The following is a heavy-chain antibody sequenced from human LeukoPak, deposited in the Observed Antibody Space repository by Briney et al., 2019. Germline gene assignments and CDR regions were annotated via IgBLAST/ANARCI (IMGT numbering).Heavy chain of an antibody. CDR3: ARAGYCSSTSCPSHYYYGMDV. J-gene: IGHJ6*04. V-gene: IGHV3-48*03. CDR2: ISSSGSTT. Sequence: PGGSLRLSCAASGFTLSSYEMNWVRQAPGKGLEWVSYISSSGSTTYYADSVKGRFTISRDNAKNSLYLQVNSLRAEDTAVYYCARAGYCSSTSCPSHYYYGMDVWGKGTTVTVSS. D-gene: IGHD2-2*01. CDR1: GFTLSSYE.